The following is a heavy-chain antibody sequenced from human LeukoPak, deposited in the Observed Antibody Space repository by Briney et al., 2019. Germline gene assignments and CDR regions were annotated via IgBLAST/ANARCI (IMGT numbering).Heavy chain of an antibody. Sequence: GASVKVSCKASGYTFTSYDINWVRQATGRGLEWMGWMNPNSGNTGYAQKFQGRVTITRNTSISTAYMELSSLRSEDTAVYYCARGRSQNWFDPWGQGTLVTVSS. CDR2: MNPNSGNT. CDR3: ARGRSQNWFDP. CDR1: GYTFTSYD. V-gene: IGHV1-8*03. J-gene: IGHJ5*02.